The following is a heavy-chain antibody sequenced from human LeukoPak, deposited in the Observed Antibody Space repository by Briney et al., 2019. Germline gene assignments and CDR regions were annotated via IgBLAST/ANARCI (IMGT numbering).Heavy chain of an antibody. CDR2: IYYSGST. V-gene: IGHV4-39*07. CDR3: ARAPYGGNSYYYYYYMDV. CDR1: GGSISSSSSY. D-gene: IGHD4-23*01. Sequence: SETLSLTCTISGGSISSSSSYWGWIRQPPGKGLECIGSIYYSGSTYYNPSLKSRVTVSVDTSKNHFSLKLSSVTAADTAVYYCARAPYGGNSYYYYYYMDVWGKGTTVTVSS. J-gene: IGHJ6*03.